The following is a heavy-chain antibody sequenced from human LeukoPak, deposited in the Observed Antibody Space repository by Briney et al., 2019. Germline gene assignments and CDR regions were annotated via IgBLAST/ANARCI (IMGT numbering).Heavy chain of an antibody. CDR3: ARVQPPFDY. CDR2: INYSGST. J-gene: IGHJ4*02. D-gene: IGHD1-1*01. Sequence: SETLSLTCTVSGGSISSSSYYWGWIRQPPGKALEWIGSINYSGSTHYNPSLRSRVTISVDTSKNQFSLKLGSVTAADTAVYYCARVQPPFDYWGQGTLVTVSS. CDR1: GGSISSSSYY. V-gene: IGHV4-39*01.